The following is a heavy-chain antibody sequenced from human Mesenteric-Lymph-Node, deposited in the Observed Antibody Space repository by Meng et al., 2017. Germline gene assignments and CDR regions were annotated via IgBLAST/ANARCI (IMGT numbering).Heavy chain of an antibody. CDR2: IYHSGNT. J-gene: IGHJ4*02. V-gene: IGHV4-4*02. CDR1: GGSISSSNW. Sequence: QLQESGQGLVKTSGTLSLTCAVSGGSISSSNWWSWVRQPPGKGLEWIGEIYHSGNTNYNPSLKSRVTISVDKSKNQFSLKLSSVTAADTAVYYCASGRKYCSSTSCYGQFDYWGQGTLVTVSS. D-gene: IGHD2-2*01. CDR3: ASGRKYCSSTSCYGQFDY.